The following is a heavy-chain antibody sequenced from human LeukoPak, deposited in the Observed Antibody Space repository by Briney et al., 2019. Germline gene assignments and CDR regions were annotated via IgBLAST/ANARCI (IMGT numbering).Heavy chain of an antibody. J-gene: IGHJ4*02. CDR1: GYTFTSYG. Sequence: ASVKVSCKASGYTFTSYGISWVRQAPGQGLEWMGWISAYNGNTNYAQKLQGRVTMTTDTSTSTAYMELRSLRSDDTAVYYCARTLAYCGGDCYFRGYYFDYWGQGTLVTVSS. CDR2: ISAYNGNT. D-gene: IGHD2-21*02. V-gene: IGHV1-18*01. CDR3: ARTLAYCGGDCYFRGYYFDY.